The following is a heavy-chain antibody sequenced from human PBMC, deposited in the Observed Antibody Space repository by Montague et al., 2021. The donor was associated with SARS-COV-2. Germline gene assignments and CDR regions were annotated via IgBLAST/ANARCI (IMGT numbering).Heavy chain of an antibody. J-gene: IGHJ5*02. D-gene: IGHD3-10*01. CDR2: IDWDDGK. CDR3: ARNGCEFRGSEKYYSGNWLDP. V-gene: IGHV2-70*11. CDR1: GFSLTTDGMC. Sequence: PALVKPTQTLALTCTFSGFSLTTDGMCVSWIRQPPGKALEWLARIDWDDGKYYSTSLKTRLTISKDTSKNQVVLTMTNMNPADTATSYCARNGCEFRGSEKYYSGNWLDPWGQGTLVTVSS.